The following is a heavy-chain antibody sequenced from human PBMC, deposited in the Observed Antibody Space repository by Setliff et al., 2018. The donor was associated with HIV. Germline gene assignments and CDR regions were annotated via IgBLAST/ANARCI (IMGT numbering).Heavy chain of an antibody. CDR3: ARRHFYDSSGQVWAFDI. Sequence: SVKVSCKASGGTFSTSAISWMRQAPGQGLEWMGGIIPFFGSANYAQKFQGRLTITVDASSSTAYMDLSSLTSEDTAVYYCARRHFYDSSGQVWAFDIWGQGTMVTVSS. V-gene: IGHV1-69*13. CDR1: GGTFSTSA. CDR2: IIPFFGSA. J-gene: IGHJ3*02. D-gene: IGHD3-22*01.